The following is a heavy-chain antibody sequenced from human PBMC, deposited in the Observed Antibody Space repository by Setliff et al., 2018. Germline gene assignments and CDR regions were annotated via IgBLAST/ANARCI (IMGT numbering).Heavy chain of an antibody. Sequence: QPGGSLRLSCAASGFTFSSYATSWVRKAPGKGLEWVAAITGSGGSTYYADSVKGRFTIYTENSKNTLYLQMNSLRAEATSVYYCAKDRAKRGEGANLCYFDYWGQGTLVTVSS. J-gene: IGHJ4*02. CDR1: GFTFSSYA. CDR2: ITGSGGST. CDR3: AKDRAKRGEGANLCYFDY. D-gene: IGHD1-26*01. V-gene: IGHV3-23*01.